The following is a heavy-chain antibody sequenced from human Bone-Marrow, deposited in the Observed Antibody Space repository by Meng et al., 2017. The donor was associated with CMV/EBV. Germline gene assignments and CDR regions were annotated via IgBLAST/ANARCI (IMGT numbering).Heavy chain of an antibody. D-gene: IGHD2-21*01. V-gene: IGHV3-21*01. CDR2: ISSSSSYI. CDR1: GFTFSSYS. J-gene: IGHJ4*02. Sequence: GESLKISCAASGFTFSSYSMNWVRQAPGKGLEWVSSISSSSSYIYYADSVKGRFTISRDNAKNSLYLQMNSLRAEDTAVYYCASDCGGDCYRSGYFDYWGQGTLVTVYS. CDR3: ASDCGGDCYRSGYFDY.